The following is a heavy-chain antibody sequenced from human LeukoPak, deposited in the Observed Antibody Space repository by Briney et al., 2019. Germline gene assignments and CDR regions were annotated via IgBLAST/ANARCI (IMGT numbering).Heavy chain of an antibody. D-gene: IGHD3-16*02. CDR1: GYSISSGYY. Sequence: SETLSLTCTVSGYSISSGYYWGWIRQPPGKGLEWIGSIYHSGSTYYNPSLKSRVTISVDTSKNQFSLKLSSVTAADTAVYYCARDQAAITFGGVIVRGAFDIWGQGTMVTVSS. CDR3: ARDQAAITFGGVIVRGAFDI. CDR2: IYHSGST. V-gene: IGHV4-38-2*02. J-gene: IGHJ3*02.